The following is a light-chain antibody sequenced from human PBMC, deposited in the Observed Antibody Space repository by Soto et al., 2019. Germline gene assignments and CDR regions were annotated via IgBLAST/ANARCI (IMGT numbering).Light chain of an antibody. CDR1: QGIRNG. CDR3: LQHNNYQLT. Sequence: DIQMTQSPSSLSASLGDRFTITCRASQGIRNGLGWYQQKPGKAPKRLIYAASTLQSGVPSRFSGSGSGTEFTLTISSPQPEDFATYYCLQHNNYQLTFGGGTKVDIK. J-gene: IGKJ4*01. CDR2: AAS. V-gene: IGKV1-17*01.